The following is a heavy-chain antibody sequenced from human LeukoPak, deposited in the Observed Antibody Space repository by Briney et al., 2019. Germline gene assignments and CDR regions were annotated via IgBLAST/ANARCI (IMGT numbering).Heavy chain of an antibody. CDR3: ARPNSSGWRYFDY. Sequence: SETLSLTCAVYGGSFSGYYWSWIRQPPGKGLEWIGEINHSGGTNYNPSLKSRVTISVDTSKNQFSLKLSSVTAADTAVYYCARPNSSGWRYFDYWGQGTLVTVSS. CDR1: GGSFSGYY. V-gene: IGHV4-34*01. J-gene: IGHJ4*02. D-gene: IGHD6-19*01. CDR2: INHSGGT.